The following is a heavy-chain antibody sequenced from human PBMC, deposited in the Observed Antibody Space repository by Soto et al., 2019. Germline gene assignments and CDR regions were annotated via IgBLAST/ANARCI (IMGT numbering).Heavy chain of an antibody. J-gene: IGHJ5*02. D-gene: IGHD3-3*01. V-gene: IGHV3-73*01. CDR3: TRQESADFWSGYYTGFDP. CDR1: GFTFSGSA. CDR2: IRSKANSYAT. Sequence: PGGSLRLSCAASGFTFSGSAMHWVRQASGKGLEWVGRIRSKANSYATAYAASVKGRFTISRDDSKNTAYLQMNSLKTEDTAVYYCTRQESADFWSGYYTGFDPWGQGTLVTVSS.